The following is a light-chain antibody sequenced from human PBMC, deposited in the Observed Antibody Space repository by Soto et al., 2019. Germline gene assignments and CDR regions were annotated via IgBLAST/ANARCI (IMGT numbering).Light chain of an antibody. CDR3: QSYDSSLSGYV. CDR2: ENN. J-gene: IGLJ1*01. V-gene: IGLV1-40*01. Sequence: QSVLTQPPSVSEAPGQRVTISCTGSSSNIGAGYEAHWYQQVPGTAPKLLIYENNNRPSGVPDRFSGSKSGTSASRAITGLRAEDGAEYYCQSYDSSLSGYVFGTANKLTVL. CDR1: SSNIGAGYE.